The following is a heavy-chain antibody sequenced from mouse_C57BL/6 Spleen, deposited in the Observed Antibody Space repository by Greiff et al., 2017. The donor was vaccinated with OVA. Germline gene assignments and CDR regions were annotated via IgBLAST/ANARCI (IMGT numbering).Heavy chain of an antibody. D-gene: IGHD1-1*01. J-gene: IGHJ2*01. CDR2: INPGGGYT. V-gene: IGHV1-63*01. CDR1: GYTFTNYW. Sequence: VQLQQSGAELVRPGTSVKMSCKASGYTFTNYWIGWAKQRPGHGLEWIGDINPGGGYTNYNEKFKGKGTLTADKSSSTAYMKFSSLTSEDSAIYYSARYYYGSSSGVSFDYWGQGTTLTVSS. CDR3: ARYYYGSSSGVSFDY.